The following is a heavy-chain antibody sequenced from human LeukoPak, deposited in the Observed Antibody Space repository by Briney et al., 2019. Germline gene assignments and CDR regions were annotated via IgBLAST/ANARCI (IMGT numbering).Heavy chain of an antibody. V-gene: IGHV4-34*01. Sequence: PSETLSLTCAVYGGSFSGYYWSWIRQPPGKGLEWIGEINHSGSTNYNPSLKSRVTISVDTSKNQFSLKLSSVTAADTAVYYCARGILGYCSGGSCYSFPHWGQRTLVTVSS. D-gene: IGHD2-15*01. J-gene: IGHJ1*01. CDR3: ARGILGYCSGGSCYSFPH. CDR1: GGSFSGYY. CDR2: INHSGST.